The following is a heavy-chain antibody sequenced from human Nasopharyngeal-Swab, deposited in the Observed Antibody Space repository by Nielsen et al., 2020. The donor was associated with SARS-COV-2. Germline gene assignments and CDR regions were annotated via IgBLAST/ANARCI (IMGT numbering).Heavy chain of an antibody. CDR1: GGSISSSSYY. Sequence: SETLSLTCTVSGGSISSSSYYWGWIRQPPGKGLEWIESIYYSGSTYYNPSLKSRVTISVDTSKNQFSLKLSSVTAADTAVYYCARGNYGSGSYHESDYWGQGTLVTVSS. CDR3: ARGNYGSGSYHESDY. J-gene: IGHJ4*02. CDR2: IYYSGST. V-gene: IGHV4-39*07. D-gene: IGHD3-10*01.